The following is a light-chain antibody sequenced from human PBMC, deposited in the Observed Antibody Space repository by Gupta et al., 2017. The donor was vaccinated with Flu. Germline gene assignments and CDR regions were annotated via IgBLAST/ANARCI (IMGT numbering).Light chain of an antibody. CDR1: QSVSSD. Sequence: TLFCRASQSVSSDLAWYQQKRGQAPRLLIYAASTKATGIPARFSGRGSGTEFTLTIISLQSEDCAVYYCQQYNNWPPLTFGGRTKVEI. CDR3: QQYNNWPPLT. J-gene: IGKJ4*01. V-gene: IGKV3-15*01. CDR2: AAS.